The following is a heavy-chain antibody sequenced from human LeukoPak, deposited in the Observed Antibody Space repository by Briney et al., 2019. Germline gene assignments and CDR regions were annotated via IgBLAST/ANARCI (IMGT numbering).Heavy chain of an antibody. CDR3: ARVDYGDYEVFDY. CDR2: IYYSGST. V-gene: IGHV4-61*01. Sequence: SETLSLTCTVSGGSVSSGSYHWRWIRQPPGKGLEWIGYIYYSGSTNYNPSLKSRVTISVDTSKNQFSLKLSSVTAADTAVYYCARVDYGDYEVFDYWGQGTLVTVSS. D-gene: IGHD4-17*01. CDR1: GGSVSSGSYH. J-gene: IGHJ4*02.